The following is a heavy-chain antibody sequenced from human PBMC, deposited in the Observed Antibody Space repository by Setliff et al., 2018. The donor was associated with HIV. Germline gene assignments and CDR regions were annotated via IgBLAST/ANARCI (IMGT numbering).Heavy chain of an antibody. Sequence: SETLSLTCTVSGGSISSYCWNWIRQSPGRGLEWIGFIFSSGSTKYNPSLQSRVTMSIDTAKNQFSLKLTSVTAADTAVYYCARRIDNSGSFPDKNWFDTWGQGSLVTVSS. J-gene: IGHJ5*02. D-gene: IGHD3-10*01. CDR2: IFSSGST. CDR1: GGSISSYC. V-gene: IGHV4-4*09. CDR3: ARRIDNSGSFPDKNWFDT.